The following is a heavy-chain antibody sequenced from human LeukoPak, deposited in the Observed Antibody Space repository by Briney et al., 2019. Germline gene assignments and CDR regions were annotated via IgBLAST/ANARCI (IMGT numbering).Heavy chain of an antibody. CDR3: AELGITMIGGV. V-gene: IGHV3-23*01. CDR1: GFTFSSHA. Sequence: GGSLRLSCTASGFTFSSHAMSWLRQAPGKGLEWVSAISDSGDSTYYAGSVKGRFTISRDNAKNSLYLQMNSLRAEDTAVYYCAELGITMIGGVWGKGTTVTISS. D-gene: IGHD3-10*02. CDR2: ISDSGDST. J-gene: IGHJ6*04.